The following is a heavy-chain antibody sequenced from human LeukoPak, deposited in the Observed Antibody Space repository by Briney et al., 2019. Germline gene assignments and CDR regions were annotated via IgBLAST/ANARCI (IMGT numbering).Heavy chain of an antibody. J-gene: IGHJ3*02. CDR2: ISYDGSNK. D-gene: IGHD6-19*01. CDR1: GFTFSSYA. Sequence: GGSLRLSCAASGFTFSSYAMHWVRQAPGRGLEWAAVISYDGSNKYYADSVKGRFTISRDNSKNTLYLQMNSLRAEDTAVYYCARGKTWLPDAFDIWGQGTMVTVSS. CDR3: ARGKTWLPDAFDI. V-gene: IGHV3-30-3*01.